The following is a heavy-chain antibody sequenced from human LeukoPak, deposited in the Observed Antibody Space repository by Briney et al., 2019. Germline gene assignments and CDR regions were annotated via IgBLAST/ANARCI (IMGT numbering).Heavy chain of an antibody. V-gene: IGHV5-51*01. J-gene: IGHJ4*02. CDR2: IYPGDSDT. Sequence: GESLRISCKGSGYSFTNCWIGWVRQMPGKGLEWMGIIYPGDSDTRYSPSFQGQVTISADKSISTAYLQWSSLKASDTAMYYCAGPISYRSALIWGQGTLVTVSS. CDR1: GYSFTNCW. CDR3: AGPISYRSALI. D-gene: IGHD3-10*01.